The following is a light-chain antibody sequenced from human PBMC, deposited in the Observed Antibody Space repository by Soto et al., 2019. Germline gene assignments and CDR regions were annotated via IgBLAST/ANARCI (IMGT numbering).Light chain of an antibody. J-gene: IGLJ3*02. CDR2: HSH. V-gene: IGLV1-51*01. CDR3: EAWDSSLTAGV. CDR1: SSNIGNDY. Sequence: QSVLTQPPSVSAAPGQKVTISCSGSSSNIGNDYVSWFQQFPGAAPKLLIYHSHKRHSGVPDRFSGSTSGTSATLGITGLQTGDEAVYYCEAWDSSLTAGVFDGGTKVTVL.